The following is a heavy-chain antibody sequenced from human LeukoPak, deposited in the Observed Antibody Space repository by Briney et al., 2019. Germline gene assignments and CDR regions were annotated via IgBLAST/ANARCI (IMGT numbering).Heavy chain of an antibody. CDR2: IYTSGST. V-gene: IGHV4-4*07. D-gene: IGHD5-18*01. CDR1: GGSISSYY. J-gene: IGHJ6*02. Sequence: PSETLSLTCTVSGGSISSYYWSWIRQPAGKGLEWIGRIYTSGSTNYNPSLKSRVTMSVDTSKNQFSLKLSSVTAADTAVYYCARERGLGYSYQSPPVYYYYGMDVWGQGTTVTVSS. CDR3: ARERGLGYSYQSPPVYYYYGMDV.